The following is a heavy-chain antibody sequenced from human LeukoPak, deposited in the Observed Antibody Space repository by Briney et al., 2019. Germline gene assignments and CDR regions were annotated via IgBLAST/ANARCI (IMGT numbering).Heavy chain of an antibody. Sequence: ASVKVSCKASGYTFTSYGISWVRQAPGQGLEWMGWISAYNGNTNYAQKLQGRVTMTTDTSTSTAYMELRSLRSDDTAVYDCARAVSAGDWFDPWGQGTLVTVSS. CDR1: GYTFTSYG. D-gene: IGHD3-10*01. CDR2: ISAYNGNT. V-gene: IGHV1-18*01. J-gene: IGHJ5*02. CDR3: ARAVSAGDWFDP.